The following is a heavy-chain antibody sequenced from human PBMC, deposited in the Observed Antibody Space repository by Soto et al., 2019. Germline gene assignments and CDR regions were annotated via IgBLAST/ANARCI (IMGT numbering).Heavy chain of an antibody. CDR1: GYTFTSYD. J-gene: IGHJ6*03. D-gene: IGHD2-2*01. CDR3: AIRGGAGPTPSDYYYYYYMDV. Sequence: ASVKVSCKASGYTFTSYDINWVRQATGQGLEWMGWMNPNSGNTGYAQKFQGRVTMTRSTSISTAYMELSSLRSEDTAVYYCAIRGGAGPTPSDYYYYYYMDVWGKGTTVTVSS. CDR2: MNPNSGNT. V-gene: IGHV1-8*01.